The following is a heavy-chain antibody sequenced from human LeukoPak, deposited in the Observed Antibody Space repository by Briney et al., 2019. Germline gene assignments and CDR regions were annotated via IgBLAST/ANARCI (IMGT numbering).Heavy chain of an antibody. CDR3: ARDLAMPYYYYGMDV. V-gene: IGHV4-39*02. J-gene: IGHJ6*02. CDR2: IYYSGST. CDR1: GGSISSTNYY. Sequence: PSETLSLTCTASGGSISSTNYYWGWIRQPPGKGLEWIGSIYYSGSTYYNPSLKSRVTISVDTSKNQFSLKLSSVTAADTAVYYCARDLAMPYYYYGMDVWGQGTTVTVSS. D-gene: IGHD2-2*01.